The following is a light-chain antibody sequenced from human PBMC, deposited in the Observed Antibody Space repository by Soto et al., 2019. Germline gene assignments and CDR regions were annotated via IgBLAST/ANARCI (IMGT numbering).Light chain of an antibody. CDR2: GAS. CDR1: QSVSSN. J-gene: IGKJ1*01. Sequence: MTLSPSTLSVSPGERATLSCRASQSVSSNLAWYQQKPGQAPRLLIYGASTRATGIPARFSGSGSGTEFTLTISSLQSEDFAVYYCQQYNNWPPAITFGQGTKVDIK. CDR3: QQYNNWPPAIT. V-gene: IGKV3D-15*01.